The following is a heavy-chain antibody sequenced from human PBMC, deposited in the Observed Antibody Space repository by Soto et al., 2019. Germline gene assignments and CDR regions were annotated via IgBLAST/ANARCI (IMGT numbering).Heavy chain of an antibody. CDR3: TRDPHYDYIWGTSYYYYYMDV. Sequence: PGGALRLSCSASGFTFGDYAMSWFRQAPGKGLEWVGFIRSKAYGGTTEYAASVKGRFTISKDDYKSIAYLQMNSLKTEETAVYYCTRDPHYDYIWGTSYYYYYMDVWGKGTTVTVSS. J-gene: IGHJ6*03. CDR2: IRSKAYGGTT. CDR1: GFTFGDYA. D-gene: IGHD3-16*01. V-gene: IGHV3-49*03.